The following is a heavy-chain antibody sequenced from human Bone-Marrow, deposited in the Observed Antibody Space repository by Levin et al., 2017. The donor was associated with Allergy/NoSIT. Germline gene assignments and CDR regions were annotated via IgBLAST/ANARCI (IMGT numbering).Heavy chain of an antibody. CDR2: IGTAGDT. V-gene: IGHV3-13*04. Sequence: PGGSLRLSCAASGFTFSSYDMHWVRQATGKGLEWVSAIGTAGDTYYPGSVKGRFTISRENAKNSLYLQMNSLRAGDTAVYYCAREGLEAAAGRVEGNWYFDLWGRGTLVTVSS. CDR3: AREGLEAAAGRVEGNWYFDL. CDR1: GFTFSSYD. D-gene: IGHD6-13*01. J-gene: IGHJ2*01.